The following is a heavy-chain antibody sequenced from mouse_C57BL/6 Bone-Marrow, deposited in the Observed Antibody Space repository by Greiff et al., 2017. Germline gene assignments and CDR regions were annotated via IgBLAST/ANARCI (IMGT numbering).Heavy chain of an antibody. CDR3: ARESYYGSSDDWYFDV. Sequence: QVQLQQPGAELVMPGASVKLSCKASGYTFTSYWMHWVKQRPGQGLEWIGEIDPSDSYTNYNQKFKGKSTLTVDTSSSTAYMQLSSLTSEDSAVDYCARESYYGSSDDWYFDVWGTGTTVTVSS. D-gene: IGHD1-1*01. J-gene: IGHJ1*03. V-gene: IGHV1-69*01. CDR1: GYTFTSYW. CDR2: IDPSDSYT.